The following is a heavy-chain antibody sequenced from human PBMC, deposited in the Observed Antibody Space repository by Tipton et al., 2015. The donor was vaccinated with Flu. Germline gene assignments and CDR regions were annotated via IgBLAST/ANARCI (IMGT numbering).Heavy chain of an antibody. CDR1: GYSISTRYY. V-gene: IGHV4-38-2*02. CDR2: VYHGGTT. Sequence: TLSITCTVSGYSISTRYYWGWIRQPPGKGLEWIGCVYHGGTTYYNPSLKSRVAISLDTFKNQFSLKLTSVTAADTAVYYCATTTYFYGSGSHDYWGQGTLVTVSP. CDR3: ATTTYFYGSGSHDY. D-gene: IGHD3-10*01. J-gene: IGHJ4*02.